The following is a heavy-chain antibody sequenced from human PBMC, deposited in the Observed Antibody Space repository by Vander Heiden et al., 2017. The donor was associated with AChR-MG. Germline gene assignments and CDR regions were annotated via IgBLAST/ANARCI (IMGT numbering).Heavy chain of an antibody. Sequence: QVQLQESGPGLVKPSETLSLTCIVSGGSISGNYWSWVRQPAGKGLEWLGRMYASGSAKYNPALKSRVTMSVDTSKNQFSLRMRSVTAADTAVYYYAIDSSGRLGIFDYWGQGTLVTVSS. V-gene: IGHV4-4*07. CDR2: MYASGSA. CDR3: AIDSSGRLGIFDY. J-gene: IGHJ4*02. D-gene: IGHD6-19*01. CDR1: GGSISGNY.